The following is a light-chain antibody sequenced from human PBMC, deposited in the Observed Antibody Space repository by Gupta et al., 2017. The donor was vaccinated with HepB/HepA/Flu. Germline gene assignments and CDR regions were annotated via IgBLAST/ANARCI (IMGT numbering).Light chain of an antibody. J-gene: IGKJ5*01. CDR3: QQRSSYPVT. V-gene: IGKV1-9*01. CDR2: SAS. CDR1: QGIYNH. Sequence: DIQLTQSPSFLSASVGDRVTITCRASQGIYNHLAWYQQKPGKAPKLFIHSASTVEGGVPSRFSGSGSGTEFTLTISSLQPEDFATYYCQQRSSYPVTFGQGTRLEIK.